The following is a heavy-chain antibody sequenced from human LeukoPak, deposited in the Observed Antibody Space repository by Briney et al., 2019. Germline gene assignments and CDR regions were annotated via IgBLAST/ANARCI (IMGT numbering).Heavy chain of an antibody. Sequence: GASVKVSCKASGYTFTSYGISWVRQAPGQGLEWMGWISAYNGNTNYAQKLQGRVTMTTDTSTSTAYMELRSLRSDDTAVYYCARVEFAPHHLGYCSGGSCFLGNWFDPWGQGTLVTVSS. D-gene: IGHD2-15*01. CDR1: GYTFTSYG. CDR3: ARVEFAPHHLGYCSGGSCFLGNWFDP. J-gene: IGHJ5*02. CDR2: ISAYNGNT. V-gene: IGHV1-18*01.